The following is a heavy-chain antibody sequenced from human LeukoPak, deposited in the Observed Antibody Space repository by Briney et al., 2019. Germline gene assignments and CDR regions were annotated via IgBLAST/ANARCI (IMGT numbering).Heavy chain of an antibody. Sequence: SDTLSLTCAIYAGSFSGYYCSWIRQPPGKGLEWIGEINHSGSTNYNPSPKSRVTISVDTSKNQFSLKLSSVTAADTAVYYCARGELSSSWYYLAYWGQGTLVTVSS. CDR3: ARGELSSSWYYLAY. CDR1: AGSFSGYY. V-gene: IGHV4-34*01. D-gene: IGHD6-13*01. J-gene: IGHJ4*02. CDR2: INHSGST.